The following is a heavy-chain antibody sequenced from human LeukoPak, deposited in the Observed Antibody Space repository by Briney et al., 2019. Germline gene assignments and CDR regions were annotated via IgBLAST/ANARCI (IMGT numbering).Heavy chain of an antibody. J-gene: IGHJ5*02. CDR1: GYTFTGYY. D-gene: IGHD6-19*01. CDR2: INPNSGGT. CDR3: ARAGRTSSIAVAGPFDP. V-gene: IGHV1-2*02. Sequence: GASVKVSCKASGYTFTGYYMHWVRQAPGQGLEWMGWINPNSGGTNYAQKFQGRVTMTRNTSISTAYMELSRLRSDDTAVYYCARAGRTSSIAVAGPFDPWGQGTLVTVSS.